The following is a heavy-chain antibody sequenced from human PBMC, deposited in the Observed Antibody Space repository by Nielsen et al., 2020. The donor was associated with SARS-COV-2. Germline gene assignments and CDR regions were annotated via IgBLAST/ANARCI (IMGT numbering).Heavy chain of an antibody. D-gene: IGHD3/OR15-3a*01. J-gene: IGHJ6*02. CDR2: INPYSGGT. CDR3: ARARATIFGLVMSYGMDV. CDR1: GYIFTDYY. Sequence: ASVQASCKASGYIFTDYYIHWVRQAPGQGLEWMGRINPYSGGTNYAQKFQGTVTMTRDASISTVYMELTSDDTAVYYCARARATIFGLVMSYGMDVWGQGTTVAVSS. V-gene: IGHV1-2*06.